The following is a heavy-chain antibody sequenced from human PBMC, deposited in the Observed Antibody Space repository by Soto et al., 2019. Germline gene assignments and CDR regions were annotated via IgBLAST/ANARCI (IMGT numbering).Heavy chain of an antibody. CDR2: MNTNSGNT. CDR3: TRPHDYIWGSYRTIQSYGMDV. J-gene: IGHJ6*01. D-gene: IGHD3-16*02. Sequence: QVQLVQSGAEVKKPGASVKVSCKASGYTFTSFDINWVRRATGQRLEWMGWMNTNSGNTDFAQKFQGRVSMTRDTSISTAYMELSNLRSEDTAVYYCTRPHDYIWGSYRTIQSYGMDVW. CDR1: GYTFTSFD. V-gene: IGHV1-8*01.